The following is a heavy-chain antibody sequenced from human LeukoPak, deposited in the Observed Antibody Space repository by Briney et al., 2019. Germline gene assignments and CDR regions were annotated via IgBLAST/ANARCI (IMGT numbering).Heavy chain of an antibody. Sequence: PSETLSLACTVSGGSISSYYWSWIRQPPGKGLEWIGYIYYSGSTNYNPSLKSRVTISVDTSKNQFSLKLSSVTAADTAVYYCARVLLSNYDFWSGYSNWFDPWGQGTLVTVSS. J-gene: IGHJ5*02. V-gene: IGHV4-59*01. CDR1: GGSISSYY. D-gene: IGHD3-3*01. CDR3: ARVLLSNYDFWSGYSNWFDP. CDR2: IYYSGST.